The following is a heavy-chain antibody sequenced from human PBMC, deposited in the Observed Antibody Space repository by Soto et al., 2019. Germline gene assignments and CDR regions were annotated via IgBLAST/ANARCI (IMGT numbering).Heavy chain of an antibody. Sequence: SETLSLTCTVSGGSISSYYWSWIRQPPGKGLEWIGYIYYSGSTNYNPSLKSRVTISVDTSKNQFSLKLSSVTAADTAVYYCAIMDYYDSSGYYPGAEYFQHWGQGTLGTVS. CDR1: GGSISSYY. CDR3: AIMDYYDSSGYYPGAEYFQH. J-gene: IGHJ1*01. CDR2: IYYSGST. V-gene: IGHV4-59*01. D-gene: IGHD3-22*01.